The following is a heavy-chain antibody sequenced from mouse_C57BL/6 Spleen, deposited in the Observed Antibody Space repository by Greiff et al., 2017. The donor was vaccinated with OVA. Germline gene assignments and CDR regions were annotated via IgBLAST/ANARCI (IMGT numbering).Heavy chain of an antibody. CDR3: AREEGTTVEKYFDY. CDR2: IDPSDSET. D-gene: IGHD1-1*01. J-gene: IGHJ2*01. Sequence: QVQLQQPGAELVRPGSSVKLSCKASGYTFTSYWMHWVKQRPIQGLEWIGNIDPSDSETHYNQKFKDKATLNVDKSSSTAYMQLSSLTSEDSAVYYCAREEGTTVEKYFDYWGQGTTLTVSS. CDR1: GYTFTSYW. V-gene: IGHV1-52*01.